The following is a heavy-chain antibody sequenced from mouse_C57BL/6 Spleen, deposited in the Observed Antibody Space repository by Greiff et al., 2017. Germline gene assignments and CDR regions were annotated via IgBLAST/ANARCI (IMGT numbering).Heavy chain of an antibody. CDR2: IDPETGGT. Sequence: QVQLKESGAELVRPGASVTLSCKASGYTFTDYEMHWVKQTPVHGLEWIGAIDPETGGTAYNQKFKGKAILTADKSSSTAYMELRSLTSEDSAVYYCTRPVVAPFDYWGQGTTLTVSS. V-gene: IGHV1-15*01. CDR1: GYTFTDYE. D-gene: IGHD1-1*01. J-gene: IGHJ2*01. CDR3: TRPVVAPFDY.